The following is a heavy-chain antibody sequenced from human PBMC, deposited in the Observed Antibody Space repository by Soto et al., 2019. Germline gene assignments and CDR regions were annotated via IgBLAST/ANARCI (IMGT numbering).Heavy chain of an antibody. CDR3: ARRDYGDYHTIDY. CDR1: GYTFTSYA. V-gene: IGHV1-3*01. Sequence: ASVKVSCKASGYTFTSYAMHWVRQAPGQRLEWMGWINAGNGNTKYSQKFQGQVTISADKSISTAYLQWSSLKASDTAMYYCARRDYGDYHTIDYWGQGTLVTVSS. D-gene: IGHD4-17*01. CDR2: INAGNGNT. J-gene: IGHJ4*02.